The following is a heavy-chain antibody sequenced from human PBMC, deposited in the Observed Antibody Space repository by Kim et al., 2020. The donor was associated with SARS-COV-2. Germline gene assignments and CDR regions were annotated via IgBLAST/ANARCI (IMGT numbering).Heavy chain of an antibody. J-gene: IGHJ6*01. CDR1: GGSFSGYY. V-gene: IGHV4-34*01. CDR2: INHSGST. Sequence: SETLSLTCAVYGGSFSGYYWSWIRQPPGKGLEWIGEINHSGSTNYNPSLKSRVTISVDTSKNQFSLKLSSVTAADTAVYYCARAGLYGSGSYYNTDAYY. CDR3: ARAGLYGSGSYYNTDAYY. D-gene: IGHD3-10*01.